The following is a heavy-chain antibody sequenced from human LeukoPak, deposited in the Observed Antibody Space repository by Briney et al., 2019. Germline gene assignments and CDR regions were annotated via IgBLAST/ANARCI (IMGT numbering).Heavy chain of an antibody. J-gene: IGHJ4*02. Sequence: KTSQTLSLTCTVSGGSISSYYWSWIRQPPGKGLEWIGYIYYSGSTNYNPSLKSRVTISVDTSKNQFSLKLSSVTAADTAVYYCARGHFGVVAHFDYWGQGTLVTVSS. V-gene: IGHV4-59*01. CDR3: ARGHFGVVAHFDY. CDR1: GGSISSYY. CDR2: IYYSGST. D-gene: IGHD3-3*01.